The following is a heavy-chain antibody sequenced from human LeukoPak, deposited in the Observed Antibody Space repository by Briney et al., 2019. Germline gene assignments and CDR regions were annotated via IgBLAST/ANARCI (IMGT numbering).Heavy chain of an antibody. J-gene: IGHJ4*02. D-gene: IGHD6-13*01. Sequence: GGSLRLSCAASVFTFSSYAMSWVRQAPGKGLEWVSAISGSGGSTYYADSVKGRFTISRDNSKNTLYLQMNSLRADDTAVYYCAKYRGIAAAGPNFYWGQGTLVTVSS. CDR3: AKYRGIAAAGPNFY. CDR1: VFTFSSYA. V-gene: IGHV3-23*01. CDR2: ISGSGGST.